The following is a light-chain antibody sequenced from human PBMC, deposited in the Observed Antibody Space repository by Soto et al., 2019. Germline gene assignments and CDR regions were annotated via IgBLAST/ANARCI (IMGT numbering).Light chain of an antibody. CDR1: SSNIGAGYD. V-gene: IGLV1-40*01. CDR2: GNS. CDR3: QSYDISLSGLFWV. J-gene: IGLJ3*02. Sequence: QLVLTQPPSVSGAPGQRVTISCTGSSSNIGAGYDVHWYQQLPGTAPKLLIYGNSNRPSGVPDRFSGSKSGTSASLAITGLQAEDEADYYCQSYDISLSGLFWVFGGGTKLTVL.